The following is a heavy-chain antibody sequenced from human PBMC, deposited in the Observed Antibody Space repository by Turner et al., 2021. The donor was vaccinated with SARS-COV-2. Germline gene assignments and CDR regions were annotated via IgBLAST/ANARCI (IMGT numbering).Heavy chain of an antibody. Sequence: EVQLVETGGGLIQPGGSLRLSCAASGVTVSSNYMSWVRQAPGKGLEWVSVIYSGGSTCYSDSVKGRFTISRDKSKNTLYLQMNSLRAEDTAVYYCARDRVDYGMDVWGQGTTVTVSS. CDR1: GVTVSSNY. V-gene: IGHV3-53*02. CDR3: ARDRVDYGMDV. D-gene: IGHD3-3*01. CDR2: IYSGGST. J-gene: IGHJ6*02.